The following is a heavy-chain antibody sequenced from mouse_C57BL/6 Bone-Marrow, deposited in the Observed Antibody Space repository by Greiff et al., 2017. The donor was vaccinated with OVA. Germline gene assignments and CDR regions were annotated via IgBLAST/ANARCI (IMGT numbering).Heavy chain of an antibody. J-gene: IGHJ4*01. V-gene: IGHV1-53*01. CDR3: AREWLDAMDY. Sequence: QVQLQQPGTELVKPGASVKLSCKASGYTFTSYWMHWVKQRPGQGLEWIGNINPSNGGTNYNEKFKSKATFTADTSSNTAYMQLSSLTTEDSAIYYCAREWLDAMDYWGQGTSVTVSS. D-gene: IGHD2-2*01. CDR2: INPSNGGT. CDR1: GYTFTSYW.